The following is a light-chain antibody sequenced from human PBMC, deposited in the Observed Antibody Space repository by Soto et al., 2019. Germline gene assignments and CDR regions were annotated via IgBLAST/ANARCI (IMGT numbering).Light chain of an antibody. CDR1: SSKIGNNY. V-gene: IGLV1-51*02. J-gene: IGLJ1*01. CDR3: GTWDSSLSASYV. CDR2: ENN. Sequence: QSVLTQPPSVSAAPGQKVTISCSGSSSKIGNNYVSWYQQLPGTAPKLLIYENNKRPSGIPDRFSGSKSGTSATLGITGLQTGDEADYYRGTWDSSLSASYVFGTGTKVTVL.